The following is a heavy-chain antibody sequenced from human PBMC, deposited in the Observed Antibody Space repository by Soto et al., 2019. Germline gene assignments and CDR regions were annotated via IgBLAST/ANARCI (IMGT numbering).Heavy chain of an antibody. Sequence: SETLSLTCTVSSGSISRDGYHWSWIRQYPGTGLEWIGFISYRGSTSYNPALWSRAYMSVDASQNQFSLKLSSVTAADTAVYYCARERAGLPFIDFWGQGTLVTVSS. CDR1: SGSISRDGYH. D-gene: IGHD4-17*01. CDR3: ARERAGLPFIDF. J-gene: IGHJ4*02. V-gene: IGHV4-31*03. CDR2: ISYRGST.